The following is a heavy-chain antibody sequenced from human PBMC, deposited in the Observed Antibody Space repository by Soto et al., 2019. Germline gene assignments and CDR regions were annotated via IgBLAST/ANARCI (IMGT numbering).Heavy chain of an antibody. V-gene: IGHV4-39*01. CDR3: ASNDDSSGYPNWFDP. CDR1: GDSISTGSYY. J-gene: IGHJ5*02. Sequence: PSETLSLTCTVSGDSISTGSYYWGWIRQPPGKGLEWIGSIYYSGSTYYNPSLKSRVTISVDTSENQFSLKLSSVTAADTAVYYCASNDDSSGYPNWFDPWGQGTLVTVPQ. CDR2: IYYSGST. D-gene: IGHD3-22*01.